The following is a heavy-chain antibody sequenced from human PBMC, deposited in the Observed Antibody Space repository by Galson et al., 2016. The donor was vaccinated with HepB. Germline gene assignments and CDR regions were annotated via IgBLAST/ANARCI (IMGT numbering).Heavy chain of an antibody. V-gene: IGHV3-48*04. CDR1: GVTFNTYG. D-gene: IGHD3-10*01. CDR3: ARDYVPGA. J-gene: IGHJ5*02. Sequence: SLRLSCADSGVTFNTYGMNWVRQAPGKGLEWVSYISCASSIKYYADSVKGRFTISRDNARHSLYLEMNSLRGEDTAMYYCARDYVPGAWGQGVLVTVSS. CDR2: ISCASSIK.